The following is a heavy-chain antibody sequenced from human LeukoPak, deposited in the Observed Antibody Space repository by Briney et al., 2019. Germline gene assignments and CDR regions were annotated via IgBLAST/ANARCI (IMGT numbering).Heavy chain of an antibody. CDR2: IYYPGST. CDR1: GGSIRSSYY. Sequence: SETLSLTCTVSGGSIRSSYYWGWIRQPPGKGLEWIGSIYYPGSTYYIPSLKSRVTISVDTSRNQFLLNLISVTAADTAVYYCARISSDWPHYYMDVWGKGTTVTVSS. J-gene: IGHJ6*03. CDR3: ARISSDWPHYYMDV. V-gene: IGHV4-39*01. D-gene: IGHD2-21*02.